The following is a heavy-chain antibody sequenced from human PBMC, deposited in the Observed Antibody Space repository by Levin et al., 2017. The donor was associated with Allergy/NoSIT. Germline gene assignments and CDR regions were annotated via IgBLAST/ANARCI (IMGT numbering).Heavy chain of an antibody. CDR3: ARASLQGGGLRGLDY. Sequence: SETLSLTCTVSGGSISSGGYYWSWIRQHPGKGLEWIGYIYYSGSTYYNPSLKSRVTISVDTSKNQFSLKLSSVTAADTAVYYCARASLQGGGLRGLDYWGQGTLVTVSS. J-gene: IGHJ4*02. V-gene: IGHV4-31*03. D-gene: IGHD5-12*01. CDR1: GGSISSGGYY. CDR2: IYYSGST.